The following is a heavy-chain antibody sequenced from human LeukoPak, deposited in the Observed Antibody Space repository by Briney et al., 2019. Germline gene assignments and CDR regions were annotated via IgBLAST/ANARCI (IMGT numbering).Heavy chain of an antibody. J-gene: IGHJ6*02. Sequence: PSETLSLTCTVSGGSISSSGYYWGWIRQPPGKGLERIGSIDYSGSTYYNPSLKSRVTISVDTSKNQFSLRLSSVTAADTAFYYCARRTPPYYYGMDVWGQGTTVTVSS. D-gene: IGHD2-15*01. CDR3: ARRTPPYYYGMDV. V-gene: IGHV4-39*01. CDR1: GGSISSSGYY. CDR2: IDYSGST.